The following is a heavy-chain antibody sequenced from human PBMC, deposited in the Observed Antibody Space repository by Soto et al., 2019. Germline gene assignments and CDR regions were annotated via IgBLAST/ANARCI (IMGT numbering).Heavy chain of an antibody. Sequence: PGASLKISCKGSGYSFNRYWIAWVRQMPGEGLEWMGIIFPRDSDTRYSPSLQGQVTISADTSITTAYLQWSSLKASDTAMYYCARSGYGESDYLCDCWGQGTLVTVAS. V-gene: IGHV5-51*01. D-gene: IGHD3-16*01. J-gene: IGHJ4*02. CDR3: ARSGYGESDYLCDC. CDR1: GYSFNRYW. CDR2: IFPRDSDT.